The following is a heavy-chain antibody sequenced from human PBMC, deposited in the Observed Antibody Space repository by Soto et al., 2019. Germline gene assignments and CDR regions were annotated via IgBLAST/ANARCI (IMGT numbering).Heavy chain of an antibody. J-gene: IGHJ4*02. CDR3: ARDGEEYSDICGYYYSGPLYYFDY. V-gene: IGHV4-59*12. CDR2: IYYSGST. CDR1: GGSISSYY. D-gene: IGHD3-22*01. Sequence: NPSETLSLTCTVSGGSISSYYWSWIRQPPGKGLEWIGYIYYSGSTNYNPSLKSRVTISVDTSKNQFSLKLSSVTAADTAVYYCARDGEEYSDICGYYYSGPLYYFDYWGQGTLVTVSS.